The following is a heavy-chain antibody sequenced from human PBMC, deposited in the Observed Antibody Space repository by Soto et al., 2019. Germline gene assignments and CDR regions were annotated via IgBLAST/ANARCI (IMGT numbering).Heavy chain of an antibody. CDR3: ARYCSSTSCRQYDAFDI. V-gene: IGHV3-21*01. J-gene: IGHJ3*02. CDR2: ISSSSSYI. CDR1: GFTFSSYS. D-gene: IGHD2-2*01. Sequence: GGSLRLSCAASGFTFSSYSMNWVRQAPGKGLEWVSSISSSSSYIYYADSVKGRFTISRDNAKNSLYLQMNSLRAEDTAVYYCARYCSSTSCRQYDAFDIWGQGTMVTVSS.